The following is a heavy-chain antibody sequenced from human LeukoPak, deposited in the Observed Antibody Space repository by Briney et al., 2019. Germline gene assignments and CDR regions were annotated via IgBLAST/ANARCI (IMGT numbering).Heavy chain of an antibody. Sequence: SVKVSCKASGGTFSSYAISWVRQAPGQGLEWMGGCIPIFGTANYAQKFQGRVTITADESPSTAYMELSSLRSEDTAVYYCARVEDGYSYGATFDYWGQGTLVTVSS. D-gene: IGHD5-18*01. CDR3: ARVEDGYSYGATFDY. CDR2: CIPIFGTA. J-gene: IGHJ4*02. V-gene: IGHV1-69*01. CDR1: GGTFSSYA.